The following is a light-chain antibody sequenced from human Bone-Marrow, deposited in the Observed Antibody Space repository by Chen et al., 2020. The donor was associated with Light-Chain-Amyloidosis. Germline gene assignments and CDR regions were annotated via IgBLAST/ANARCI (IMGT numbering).Light chain of an antibody. CDR3: QSADSSGTYEVI. CDR1: DLPTKY. CDR2: RDT. V-gene: IGLV3-25*03. Sequence: SYELTQPPSVSVSPGQPARNTCSGDDLPTKYAYWYQQKPGQAPVLVIHRDTERPSGITERVSGSSSGTTSTFTISRVQAEDDADYHCQSADSSGTYEVIFGGGTKLTVL. J-gene: IGLJ2*01.